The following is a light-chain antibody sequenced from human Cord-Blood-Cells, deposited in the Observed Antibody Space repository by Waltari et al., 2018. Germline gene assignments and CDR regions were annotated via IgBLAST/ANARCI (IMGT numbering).Light chain of an antibody. CDR3: QQYNNWPPRVT. CDR1: QSVSSN. CDR2: GAS. V-gene: IGKV3-15*01. J-gene: IGKJ3*01. Sequence: EIVMTQSPATLSVSPGERANLSCRASQSVSSNLAWYQQKPGQAPRLLIYGASTRATGIPARFSGSGSGTEFTLTISSLQSEDFAVYYCQQYNNWPPRVTFGPGTKVDIK.